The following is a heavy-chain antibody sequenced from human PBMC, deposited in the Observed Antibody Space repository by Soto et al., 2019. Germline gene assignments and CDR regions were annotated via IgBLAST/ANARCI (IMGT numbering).Heavy chain of an antibody. D-gene: IGHD6-19*01. CDR1: ADSISGYY. CDR3: VRGSGWYYY. CDR2: IYSSGST. V-gene: IGHV4-59*01. J-gene: IGHJ4*02. Sequence: QVQLQESGPGLVKPSETLSLTCTVSADSISGYYWSWIRQPPGKGLEWIGYIYSSGSTNYNPSLKSRVTRSVDTSKKQFSLSLRSVTAADTAVYYCVRGSGWYYYWGQGTLVTVSS.